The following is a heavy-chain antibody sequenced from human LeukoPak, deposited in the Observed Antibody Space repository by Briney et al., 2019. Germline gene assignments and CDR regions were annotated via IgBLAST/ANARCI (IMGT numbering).Heavy chain of an antibody. CDR1: GFTFSSYD. CDR2: IGTAGDT. J-gene: IGHJ4*02. Sequence: GGSLRLSCAASGFTFSSYDMHWVRQPTGKGLEWVSAIGTAGDTYYSHSVKGRFTISRENAKNSLYLHMNSLRAEDTAVYYCAKDPYGGFSSTGHYWGQGTLVTVSS. CDR3: AKDPYGGFSSTGHY. V-gene: IGHV3-13*01. D-gene: IGHD4-23*01.